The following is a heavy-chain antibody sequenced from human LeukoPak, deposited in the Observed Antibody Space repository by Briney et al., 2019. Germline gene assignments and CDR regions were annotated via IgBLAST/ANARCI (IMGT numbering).Heavy chain of an antibody. CDR1: GGSISSYY. CDR2: IYYSGKT. D-gene: IGHD3-16*01. Sequence: PSETLSLTCTVSGGSISSYYWNWIRQPPGKGLEWIGYIYYSGKTNYNPSLKSRVTMSVDTSKNQLSLRLSSVTAADTAVYYCARFMGRDYYYYMDVWGKGTTVTISS. CDR3: ARFMGRDYYYYMDV. V-gene: IGHV4-59*12. J-gene: IGHJ6*03.